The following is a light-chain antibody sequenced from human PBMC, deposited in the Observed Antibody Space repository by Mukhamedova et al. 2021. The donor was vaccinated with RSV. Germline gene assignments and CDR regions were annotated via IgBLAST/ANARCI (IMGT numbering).Light chain of an antibody. CDR1: SSDIGVYNY. V-gene: IGLV2-14*01. Sequence: GTSSDIGVYNYVSWYQQHPGKAPKVVVYEVSIRPSGVSHRFSGSKSGNTASLTIAWLQAEDEADYYCSSHTTTPIPVVFGGGTKL. CDR2: EVS. CDR3: SSHTTTPIPVV. J-gene: IGLJ2*01.